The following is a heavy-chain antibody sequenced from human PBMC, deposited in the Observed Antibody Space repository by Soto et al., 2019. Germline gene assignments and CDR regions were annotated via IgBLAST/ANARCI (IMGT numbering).Heavy chain of an antibody. Sequence: GGSRRLSCAASGFTCSRYNMNCVRQAPGKCLEWVSSVGTGSSYKYYADSVKGRFTVYRDNAKNSLYLQMNTLRADDTAVYYCARESATGPVVDFWGQGTMVTASS. J-gene: IGHJ3*01. V-gene: IGHV3-21*01. CDR2: VGTGSSYK. CDR1: GFTCSRYN. CDR3: ARESATGPVVDF.